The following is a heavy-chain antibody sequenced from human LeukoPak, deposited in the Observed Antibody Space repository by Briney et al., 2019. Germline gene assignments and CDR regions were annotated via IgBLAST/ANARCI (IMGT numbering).Heavy chain of an antibody. CDR3: ARTPPDGYNRYYFDY. CDR1: GGTFSSYA. V-gene: IGHV1-69*05. Sequence: SVKVSCKASGGTFSSYAISWVRQAPGQGLEWMGRIIPIFGTANYAQKFQGRVTITTDESTSTACMELSSLRSEDTAVYYCARTPPDGYNRYYFDYWGQGTLVTVSS. J-gene: IGHJ4*02. CDR2: IIPIFGTA. D-gene: IGHD5-24*01.